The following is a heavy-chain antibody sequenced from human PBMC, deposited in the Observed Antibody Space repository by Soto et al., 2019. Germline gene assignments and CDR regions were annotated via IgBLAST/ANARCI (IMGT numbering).Heavy chain of an antibody. J-gene: IGHJ4*02. CDR1: GFTFSNAW. D-gene: IGHD3-10*01. Sequence: GGSLRLSCAASGFTFSNAWMSWVRQAPGKGLEWVGRIKSKTDGGTTDYAAPVKGRFTISRDDSKNTLYLQMNSLKTEDTAVYYCTTDRDVLLWFGELLYPDYWGQGTLVTVSS. CDR3: TTDRDVLLWFGELLYPDY. CDR2: IKSKTDGGTT. V-gene: IGHV3-15*01.